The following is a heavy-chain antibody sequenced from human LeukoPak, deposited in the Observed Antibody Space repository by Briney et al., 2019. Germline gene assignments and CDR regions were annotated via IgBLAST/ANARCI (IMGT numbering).Heavy chain of an antibody. Sequence: GESLKISCKGSGYSFTSYWISWVRQMPGKGLEWMGRIDPSDSYTNYSPSFQGHVTISADKSISTAYLQWSSLKASDTAMYYCARLASDYGGTDDAFDIWGQGTMVTVSS. J-gene: IGHJ3*02. CDR1: GYSFTSYW. CDR3: ARLASDYGGTDDAFDI. D-gene: IGHD4-23*01. CDR2: IDPSDSYT. V-gene: IGHV5-10-1*01.